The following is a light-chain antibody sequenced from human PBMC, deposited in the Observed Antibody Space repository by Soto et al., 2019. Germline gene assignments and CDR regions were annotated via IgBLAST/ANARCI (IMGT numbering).Light chain of an antibody. J-gene: IGKJ1*01. CDR2: QSS. CDR1: ENLSRW. Sequence: DIQMTEAPSTLSASVVDRVTVTCRARENLSRWLAWCQQKPGQVPKLLIYQSSSLESGVPSRFSGSGSGTEFPITISSLQTEDFATYYCQLYSVYSSWTFGHPTK. V-gene: IGKV1-5*03. CDR3: QLYSVYSSWT.